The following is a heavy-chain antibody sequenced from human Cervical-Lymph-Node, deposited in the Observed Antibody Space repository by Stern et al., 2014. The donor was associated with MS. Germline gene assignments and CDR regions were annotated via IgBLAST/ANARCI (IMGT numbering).Heavy chain of an antibody. V-gene: IGHV4-59*01. CDR2: IYHTGSV. CDR3: AREGEYCSGSRCYPFLDY. Sequence: QVQLQESGPGLVKPSETLSLTCTVSGGSLRRYYWNWIRQAPGKGLEWLGFIYHTGSVNYNPSLSSRVAMSVDTSKNQFSLTVSSVTAADTAVYYCAREGEYCSGSRCYPFLDYWGQGTLVTVSS. J-gene: IGHJ4*02. CDR1: GGSLRRYY. D-gene: IGHD2-15*01.